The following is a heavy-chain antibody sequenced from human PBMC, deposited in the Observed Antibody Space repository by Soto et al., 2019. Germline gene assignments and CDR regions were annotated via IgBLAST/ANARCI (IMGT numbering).Heavy chain of an antibody. CDR2: INPAGNVQ. V-gene: IGHV3-7*01. CDR3: ATANTPYAFDM. Sequence: VQLVESGGGLVQPGESLRLSCTASGLTFSISWMTWVRQAQGEGLEWVSNINPAGNVQHYADSVKERFTISRDNAKNSLFLQMSGLRVEDTAVYYCATANTPYAFDMWGQGTMVIVSS. J-gene: IGHJ3*02. CDR1: GLTFSISW.